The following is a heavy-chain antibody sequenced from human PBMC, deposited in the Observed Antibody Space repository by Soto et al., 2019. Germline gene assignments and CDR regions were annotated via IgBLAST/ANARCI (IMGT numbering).Heavy chain of an antibody. D-gene: IGHD6-25*01. CDR3: AKDRPRLTQNLVDIY. CDR1: GYTFADHG. CDR2: ISAYNGNT. V-gene: IGHV1-18*04. Sequence: QIQLVQSGPEGKKPGASVKVSCKTSGYTFADHGISWVRQAPGQGLEWMGWISAYNGNTELAQKFQGRFTMTTDKYTNTAYMERRSLATDDTAVYYCAKDRPRLTQNLVDIYWGQGTLVTVSS. J-gene: IGHJ4*02.